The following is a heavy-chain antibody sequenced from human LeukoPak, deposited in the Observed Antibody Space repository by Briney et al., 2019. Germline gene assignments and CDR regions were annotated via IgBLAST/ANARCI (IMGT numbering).Heavy chain of an antibody. CDR1: GGSFSGYY. V-gene: IGHV4-34*01. J-gene: IGHJ2*01. CDR3: ARFVEYSSSYTAYWDFDL. Sequence: SETLSLTCAVCGGSFSGYYWSWIRQPPGKGLKWVGEITHSGSTNYNPSLKSRVTISVDTSKNQFSLKLSSVTAADTAVYYCARFVEYSSSYTAYWDFDLWGRGTLVTVSS. CDR2: ITHSGST. D-gene: IGHD6-13*01.